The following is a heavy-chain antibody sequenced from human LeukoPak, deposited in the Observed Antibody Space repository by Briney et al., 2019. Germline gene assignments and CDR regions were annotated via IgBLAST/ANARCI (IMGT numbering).Heavy chain of an antibody. CDR3: ARDDYYGSGLDV. V-gene: IGHV3-11*04. CDR1: GYSISSGYY. CDR2: ISSSGSTI. Sequence: LSLTCTVSGYSISSGYYWGWIRQPPGKGLEWVSYISSSGSTIYYADSVKGRFTISRDNAKNSLYLQMNSLRAEDTAVYYCARDDYYGSGLDVWGKGTTVTISS. D-gene: IGHD3-10*01. J-gene: IGHJ6*04.